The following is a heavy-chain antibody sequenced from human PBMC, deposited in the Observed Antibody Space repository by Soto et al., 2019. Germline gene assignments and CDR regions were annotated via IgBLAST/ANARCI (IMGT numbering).Heavy chain of an antibody. CDR2: IKQDGSEK. V-gene: IGHV3-7*05. CDR1: GFTFSSYW. CDR3: ARDRKRTAMVVDYFDY. J-gene: IGHJ4*02. D-gene: IGHD5-18*01. Sequence: LRLSCAASGFTFSSYWMSWVRQAPGKGLEWVANIKQDGSEKYYVDSVKGRFTISRDNAKNSLYLQMNSLRAEDTAVYYCARDRKRTAMVVDYFDYWGQGTLVTVSS.